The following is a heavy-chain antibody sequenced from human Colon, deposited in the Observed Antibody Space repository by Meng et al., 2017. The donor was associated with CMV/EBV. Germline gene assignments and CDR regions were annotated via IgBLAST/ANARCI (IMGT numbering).Heavy chain of an antibody. CDR3: ATLHTALDV. V-gene: IGHV3-23*01. CDR2: ISGSDGRT. D-gene: IGHD5-18*01. Sequence: GESLKISCAASGFTFSTYAMNWVRQAPGEGLEWISIISGSDGRTHYADSVKGRFTISRDNAKNSLYLQMNSLRAEDTALYYCATLHTALDVWGQGTTVTVSS. J-gene: IGHJ6*02. CDR1: GFTFSTYA.